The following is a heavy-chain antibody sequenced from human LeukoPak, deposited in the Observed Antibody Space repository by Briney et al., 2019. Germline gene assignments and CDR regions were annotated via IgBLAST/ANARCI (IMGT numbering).Heavy chain of an antibody. D-gene: IGHD4-17*01. J-gene: IGHJ4*02. CDR3: ARLTYGY. Sequence: GGSLRLSCAASGFTFSSFSMNWVRQAPGKGLEWISYISNSGSDISYADSVKGRFTISRANAKNSLYLQMNSLRDEDTAVYYCARLTYGYWGQGTLVSVSS. V-gene: IGHV3-48*02. CDR2: ISNSGSDI. CDR1: GFTFSSFS.